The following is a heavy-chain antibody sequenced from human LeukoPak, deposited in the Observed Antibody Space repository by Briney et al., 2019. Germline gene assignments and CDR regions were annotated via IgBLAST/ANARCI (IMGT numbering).Heavy chain of an antibody. CDR2: ISSGSSTI. Sequence: HPGGSLRLSCAASGFTFSSYSMNWVRQAPGKGLEWVSYISSGSSTIYYADSVKGRFTISRDNAKNSLYLQMNSLRAEDTAIYYCAREDDWNYEDYWGQGTLVTVSS. V-gene: IGHV3-48*04. D-gene: IGHD1-7*01. CDR3: AREDDWNYEDY. CDR1: GFTFSSYS. J-gene: IGHJ4*02.